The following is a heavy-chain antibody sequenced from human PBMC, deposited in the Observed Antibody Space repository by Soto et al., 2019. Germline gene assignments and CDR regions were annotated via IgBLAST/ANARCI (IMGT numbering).Heavy chain of an antibody. CDR1: GYTFTSYD. Sequence: QVQLVQSGAEVKKPGASVKVSCKASGYTFTSYDINWVRQATGQGLEWMGWMNPNRGNPGYDQKFQGRVTMTRNTSLSTAYMVRSSLRSEDTAVYYCARVVYYYDSSGYYLSFDYWGQGTLVTVSS. J-gene: IGHJ4*02. CDR2: MNPNRGNP. CDR3: ARVVYYYDSSGYYLSFDY. V-gene: IGHV1-8*01. D-gene: IGHD3-22*01.